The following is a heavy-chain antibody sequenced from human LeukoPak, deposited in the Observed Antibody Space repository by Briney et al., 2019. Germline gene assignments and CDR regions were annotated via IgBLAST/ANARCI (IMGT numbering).Heavy chain of an antibody. CDR1: GYTFTTYY. J-gene: IGHJ3*02. CDR3: ARERVVVKNLGAFDI. V-gene: IGHV1-46*01. D-gene: IGHD3-22*01. Sequence: ASVKVSCKASGYTFTTYYMHWVRQAPGQGLEWMGIINPSGGSTTYAQNFQGRVTMTRDTSTSAVYMEVSSLRSEDTAVYYCARERVVVKNLGAFDIWGQGTMVTVSS. CDR2: INPSGGST.